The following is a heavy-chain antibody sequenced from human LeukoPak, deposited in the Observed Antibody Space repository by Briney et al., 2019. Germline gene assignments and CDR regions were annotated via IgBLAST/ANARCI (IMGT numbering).Heavy chain of an antibody. J-gene: IGHJ4*02. CDR3: ARGGSGSAAGIFDY. V-gene: IGHV4-59*12. Sequence: SETLSLTCTVSGGSISSYYWSWIRQPPGKGLEWIGYIYYSGSTNYNPSLKSRVTMSVDTSKNQFSLKLSSVTAADTAVYYCARGGSGSAAGIFDYWGQGTLVTVSS. CDR1: GGSISSYY. D-gene: IGHD6-13*01. CDR2: IYYSGST.